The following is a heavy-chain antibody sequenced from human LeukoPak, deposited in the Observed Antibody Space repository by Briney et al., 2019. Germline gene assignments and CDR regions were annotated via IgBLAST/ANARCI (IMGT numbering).Heavy chain of an antibody. CDR2: MYYSGSS. J-gene: IGHJ3*02. V-gene: IGHV4-39*01. CDR1: GGSIISSSYY. D-gene: IGHD3-10*01. CDR3: ARRDTPIHGSGRGAFDI. Sequence: SETLSLTCTVSGGSIISSSYYWGWIRQSPGKGLEWIGSMYYSGSSYPNPSLKSRITISVDTSKNQFSLKLSSVTAADTAVYYCARRDTPIHGSGRGAFDIWGQGTMVTVSS.